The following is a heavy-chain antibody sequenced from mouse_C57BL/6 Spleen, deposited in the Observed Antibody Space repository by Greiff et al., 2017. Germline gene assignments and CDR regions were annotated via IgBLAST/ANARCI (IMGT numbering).Heavy chain of an antibody. J-gene: IGHJ4*01. CDR1: GYSFTGYF. CDR2: INPYNGDT. V-gene: IGHV1-37*01. Sequence: EVKLVESGPELVKPGASVKISCKASGYSFTGYFMNWVKQSHGKSLEWIGRINPYNGDTFYNQKFKGKATLTVDKSSSTAHMELLSLTSEDFAVYYCARSPLYYSKGGYAMDYWGQGTSVTVSS. D-gene: IGHD2-5*01. CDR3: ARSPLYYSKGGYAMDY.